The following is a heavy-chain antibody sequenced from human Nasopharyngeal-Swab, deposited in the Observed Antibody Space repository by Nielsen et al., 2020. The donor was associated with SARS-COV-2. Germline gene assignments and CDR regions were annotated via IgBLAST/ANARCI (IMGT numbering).Heavy chain of an antibody. V-gene: IGHV4-39*01. CDR2: IYYSGNT. J-gene: IGHJ4*01. D-gene: IGHD6-19*01. CDR1: GGSISSSNYY. Sequence: GSLRLSCTVSGGSISSSNYYWGWIRQPPGKGLEWIGTIYYSGNTYFNPSLKSRVTMSVDTSKHQFSLNLSSVTAADTALYYCARHSSGWSFDYWDHGTLVTVSS. CDR3: ARHSSGWSFDY.